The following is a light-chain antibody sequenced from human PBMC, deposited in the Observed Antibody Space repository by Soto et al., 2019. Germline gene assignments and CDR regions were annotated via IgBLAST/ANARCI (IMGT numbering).Light chain of an antibody. CDR1: SSDIGSNV. V-gene: IGLV1-44*01. CDR2: TSD. Sequence: QSVLTQPPSASGTPGQRVTISCSGSSSDIGSNVVNWYRQLPGTAPKLLIYTSDQRPSGVPDRFSGSKSGTSASLAISGLRSEDEADYDCAAWDDSLNGTGFGGGTKVTVL. CDR3: AAWDDSLNGTG. J-gene: IGLJ3*02.